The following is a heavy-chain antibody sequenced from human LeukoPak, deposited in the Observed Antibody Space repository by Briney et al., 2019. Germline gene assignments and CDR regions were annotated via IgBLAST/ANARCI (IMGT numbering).Heavy chain of an antibody. D-gene: IGHD2-2*01. J-gene: IGHJ4*02. CDR1: GFTFSSYW. CDR3: AKLPEGCSTSCYHGY. V-gene: IGHV3-23*01. CDR2: ISGSGGST. Sequence: GGSLRLSCAASGFTFSSYWMSWVRQAPGKGLEWVSAISGSGGSTYYADSVKGRFTISRDNSKNTLYLQMNSLRAEDTAVYYCAKLPEGCSTSCYHGYWGQGTLVTVSS.